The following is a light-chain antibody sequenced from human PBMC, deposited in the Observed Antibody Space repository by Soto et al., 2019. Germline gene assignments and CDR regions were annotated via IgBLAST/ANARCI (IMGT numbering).Light chain of an antibody. CDR2: GAS. V-gene: IGKV3-20*01. CDR3: QQYGSSLYT. CDR1: QSVSSNY. J-gene: IGKJ2*01. Sequence: EIVLTQSPGTLSLSPGERATLSCRASQSVSSNYLAWYQQKPGQAPRLLIYGASSRATGVPDRFSGSGSGTDFTLTISRLDPEDFAVYFCQQYGSSLYTVGQGTKLEIK.